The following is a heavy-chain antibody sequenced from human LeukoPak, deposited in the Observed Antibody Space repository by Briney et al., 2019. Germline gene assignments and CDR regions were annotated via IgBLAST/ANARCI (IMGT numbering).Heavy chain of an antibody. J-gene: IGHJ4*02. D-gene: IGHD3-9*01. V-gene: IGHV3-30*02. CDR1: GFTFSSYG. Sequence: QPGGSLSLSCAASGFTFSSYGMHWVRQAPGKGLEWVAFIRYDGSNKYYADSVKGRFTISKDNSKNTLYLQMNSLRAEDTAVYYCAKDFFDWLLRGYDYWGQGTLVTVSS. CDR3: AKDFFDWLLRGYDY. CDR2: IRYDGSNK.